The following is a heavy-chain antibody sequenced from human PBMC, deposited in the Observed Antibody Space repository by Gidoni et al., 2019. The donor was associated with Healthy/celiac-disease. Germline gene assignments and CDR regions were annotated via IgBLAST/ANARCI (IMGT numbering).Heavy chain of an antibody. Sequence: EVQLVESGGGLVQPGGSLRLSCAASGFTFSSYWMSWVRQAPGKGLEWVANIKQDGSEKYYVDSVKGRFTSSRDNAKNSLYLQMNSLRAEDTAVYYCARDTSCSGGSCYVYYYYGMDVWGKGTTVTVSS. CDR2: IKQDGSEK. CDR3: ARDTSCSGGSCYVYYYYGMDV. D-gene: IGHD2-15*01. CDR1: GFTFSSYW. V-gene: IGHV3-7*05. J-gene: IGHJ6*04.